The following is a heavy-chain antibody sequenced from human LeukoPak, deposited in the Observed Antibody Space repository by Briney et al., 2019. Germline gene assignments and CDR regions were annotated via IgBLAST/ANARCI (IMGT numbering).Heavy chain of an antibody. D-gene: IGHD2-21*02. Sequence: SETLSLTCTVSGGSISSSTYYWGWIRQPPGKGLEWIGSIYYSGSTYYNPSLKSRVTISVDTSKNQFPLKLSSVTAADTAVYYCARDPSNLYCGGDCLDVWGKGTTVTISS. V-gene: IGHV4-39*01. CDR1: GGSISSSTYY. CDR3: ARDPSNLYCGGDCLDV. J-gene: IGHJ6*04. CDR2: IYYSGST.